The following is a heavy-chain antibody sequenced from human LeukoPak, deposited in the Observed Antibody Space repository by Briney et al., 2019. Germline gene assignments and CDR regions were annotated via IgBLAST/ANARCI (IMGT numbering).Heavy chain of an antibody. Sequence: PGGSLRLSCAASGFTFRSYGMHWVRQAPGKGLEWVAFIRYDGSNKYYADSVKGRFTISRDNSKNTLHLQMNSLRAEDTAVYYCAKDGVPSRYFGRNYFDYWGQGTLVTVSS. D-gene: IGHD2-8*01. CDR1: GFTFRSYG. V-gene: IGHV3-30*02. J-gene: IGHJ4*02. CDR3: AKDGVPSRYFGRNYFDY. CDR2: IRYDGSNK.